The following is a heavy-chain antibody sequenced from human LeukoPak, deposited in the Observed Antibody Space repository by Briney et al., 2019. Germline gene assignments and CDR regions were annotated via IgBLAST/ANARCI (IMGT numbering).Heavy chain of an antibody. CDR3: ARATVVPAAMGN. V-gene: IGHV4-31*03. J-gene: IGHJ4*02. Sequence: TSETLSLTCTVSGGSISSDGYYWSWIRQHPGKGLEWIGYIYYSGSTYYNPSLKSRVTISVDTSKNQFSLKLSSVTAADTAVYYCARATVVPAAMGNWGQGTLVTVSS. CDR1: GGSISSDGYY. D-gene: IGHD2-2*01. CDR2: IYYSGST.